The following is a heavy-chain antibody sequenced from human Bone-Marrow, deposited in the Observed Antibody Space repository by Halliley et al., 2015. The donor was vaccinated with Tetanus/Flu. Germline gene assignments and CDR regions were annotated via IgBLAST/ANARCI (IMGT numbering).Heavy chain of an antibody. Sequence: TLSLTCAVSGGPFSGHYWNWIRQSPGKGLEWIGEINRGGSTTYNPSLKSRVTMSVGTSKNQFSLKLSSVTAADTAVYYCARGAGGLFIFVAPFDYWGQGTLVTVSS. V-gene: IGHV4-34*01. CDR2: INRGGST. J-gene: IGHJ4*02. CDR1: GGPFSGHY. CDR3: ARGAGGLFIFVAPFDY. D-gene: IGHD3-3*01.